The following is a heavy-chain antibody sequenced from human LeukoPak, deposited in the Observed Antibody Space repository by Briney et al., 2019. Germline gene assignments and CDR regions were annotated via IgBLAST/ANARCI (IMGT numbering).Heavy chain of an antibody. Sequence: PSETLSLTCTVSGGSISSSSYYWGWIRQPPGKGLEWIGSIYYSGSTYYNPSLKSRVTISVDTSKNQFSLKLSSVTAADTAVYYCARVSSGWYGTAFDIWGQGTMVTVPS. CDR2: IYYSGST. D-gene: IGHD6-19*01. CDR3: ARVSSGWYGTAFDI. CDR1: GGSISSSSYY. V-gene: IGHV4-39*07. J-gene: IGHJ3*02.